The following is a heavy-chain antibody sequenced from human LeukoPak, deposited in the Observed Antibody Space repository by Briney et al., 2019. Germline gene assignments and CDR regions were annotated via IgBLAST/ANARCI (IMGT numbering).Heavy chain of an antibody. Sequence: RPSETLSLTCTVSGGCISSYYWSWIRQPAGKGLEWIGHMYTSGTTNYNPSLKSRVTISVDKSKNQFSLKLSSVTAADTAVYYCAGDGDRTSWYYYWGQGTLVTVSS. CDR3: AGDGDRTSWYYY. CDR1: GGCISSYY. J-gene: IGHJ4*02. V-gene: IGHV4-4*07. CDR2: MYTSGTT. D-gene: IGHD6-13*01.